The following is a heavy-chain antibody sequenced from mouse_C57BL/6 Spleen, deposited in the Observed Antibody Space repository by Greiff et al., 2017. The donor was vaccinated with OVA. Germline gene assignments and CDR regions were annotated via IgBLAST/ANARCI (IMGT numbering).Heavy chain of an antibody. D-gene: IGHD4-1*01. CDR3: ARSGLTGYFDY. V-gene: IGHV1-59*01. CDR1: GYTFTSYW. CDR2: IDPSDSYT. J-gene: IGHJ2*01. Sequence: VQLQQPGAELVRPGTSVKLSCKASGYTFTSYWMHWVKQRPGQGLEWIGVIDPSDSYTNYNQKLKGKAHLTVDTSSSTAYMQHSSLTSEDSAVYYCARSGLTGYFDYWGQGTTLTVSS.